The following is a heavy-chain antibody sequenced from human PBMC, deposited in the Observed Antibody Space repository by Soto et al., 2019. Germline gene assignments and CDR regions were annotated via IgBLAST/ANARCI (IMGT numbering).Heavy chain of an antibody. V-gene: IGHV1-69*02. CDR2: IIPILGIA. CDR1: GGTFSSYT. CDR3: ARVQGYCSGGSCRLPRYYYYMDV. Sequence: SVKVSCKASGGTFSSYTISWVRQAPGQGLEWMGRIIPILGIANYAQKFQGRVTITADKSTSTAYMELSSLRSEDTAVYYCARVQGYCSGGSCRLPRYYYYMDVWGKGTTVTVSS. D-gene: IGHD2-15*01. J-gene: IGHJ6*03.